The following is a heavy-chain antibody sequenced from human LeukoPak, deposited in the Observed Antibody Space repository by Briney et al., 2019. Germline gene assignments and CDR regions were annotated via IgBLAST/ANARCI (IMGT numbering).Heavy chain of an antibody. Sequence: SETLSLTCAVSGGSISSGNWWSWVRQPPGKGLEWIGEIYHSGSTNYNPSLKSRVTISVDNSKNQFSLKLSSVTAADTAVYYCAKDSSSVRGVIPPLYYWGQGTLVTVSS. V-gene: IGHV4-4*02. CDR1: GGSISSGNW. J-gene: IGHJ4*02. D-gene: IGHD3-10*01. CDR3: AKDSSSVRGVIPPLYY. CDR2: IYHSGST.